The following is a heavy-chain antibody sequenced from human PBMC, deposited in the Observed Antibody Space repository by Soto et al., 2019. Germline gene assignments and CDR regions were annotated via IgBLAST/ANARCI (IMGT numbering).Heavy chain of an antibody. Sequence: SETLSLTCTVSGGSISSGDYYWSWNRQPPGKGLEWIGYIYYSGSTNYNPSLKSRVTISVDTSKNQFSLKLSSVTAADTAVYYCARDCSRGSYYYGSGPAGGFDPWGQGTLVTVSS. CDR1: GGSISSGDYY. CDR3: ARDCSRGSYYYGSGPAGGFDP. D-gene: IGHD3-10*01. CDR2: IYYSGST. J-gene: IGHJ5*02. V-gene: IGHV4-61*08.